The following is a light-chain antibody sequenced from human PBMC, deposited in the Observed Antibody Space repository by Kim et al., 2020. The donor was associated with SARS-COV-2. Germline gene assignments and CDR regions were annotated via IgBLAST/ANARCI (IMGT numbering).Light chain of an antibody. CDR1: SSNIGSNN. V-gene: IGLV1-44*01. Sequence: QSVLTQPPSASGTPEQRVTISCSGSSSNIGSNNVNWYQQLSGTAPKLLIYSVNQRPSGVPDRFSGSKSGTSASLAISGLQSEDEADYYCVAWDDSLNGPVFGGGTQLTVL. J-gene: IGLJ3*02. CDR3: VAWDDSLNGPV. CDR2: SVN.